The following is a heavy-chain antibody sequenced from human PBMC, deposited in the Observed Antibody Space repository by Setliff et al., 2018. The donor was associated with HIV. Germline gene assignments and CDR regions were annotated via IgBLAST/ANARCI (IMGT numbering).Heavy chain of an antibody. J-gene: IGHJ6*03. CDR2: LNSDGRST. V-gene: IGHV3-74*01. D-gene: IGHD3-9*01. CDR1: GFTFSSYS. Sequence: QPGGSLRLSCAASGFTFSSYSMYWVRQAPGKGLMWVSRLNSDGRSTTYADSVKGRFTISRGNARNTVFLQMNSLRAEDSAVYYCARGDQTGYYTTYYYYMDVWGLGTTVTVSS. CDR3: ARGDQTGYYTTYYYYMDV.